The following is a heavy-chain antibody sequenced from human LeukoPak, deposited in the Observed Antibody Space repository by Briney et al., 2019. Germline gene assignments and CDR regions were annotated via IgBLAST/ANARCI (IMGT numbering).Heavy chain of an antibody. J-gene: IGHJ4*01. V-gene: IGHV4-4*07. CDR2: IYISGST. D-gene: IGHD4-17*01. Sequence: SETLSLTCTVSGGSISGDYWSWIRQPAGKGLEWIGRIYISGSTNYNPSLKSRVTISLDKSKNQFSLRLTSVTAADTAVYYCVRDPNYGDLLDYWGHGTLVTVSS. CDR1: GGSISGDY. CDR3: VRDPNYGDLLDY.